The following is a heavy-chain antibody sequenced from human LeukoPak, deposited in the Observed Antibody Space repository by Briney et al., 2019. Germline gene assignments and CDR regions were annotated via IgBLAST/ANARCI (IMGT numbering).Heavy chain of an antibody. CDR1: GFTFSTYA. CDR3: VGWGISGITNH. CDR2: TKQDGSEK. Sequence: GGSLRLSCAASGFTFSTYAMSWVRQAPGKGLEWVAQTKQDGSEKYYVDSVKGRFTTSRDKNSLFLQMNSVRAEDTAVYYCVGWGISGITNHWGQGTLVTVSS. D-gene: IGHD1-7*01. J-gene: IGHJ4*02. V-gene: IGHV3-7*01.